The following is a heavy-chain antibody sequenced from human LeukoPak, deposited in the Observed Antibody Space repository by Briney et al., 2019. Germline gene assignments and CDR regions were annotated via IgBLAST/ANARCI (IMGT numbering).Heavy chain of an antibody. CDR3: ARVYKKAFDI. J-gene: IGHJ3*02. CDR2: ISAYNGNT. CDR1: GYTFSGYG. D-gene: IGHD1-14*01. Sequence: ASVKVSCMDSGYTFSGYGISWVRPALGQGLEWMGWISAYNGNTNYAQKLQGRVTMTTDTSTSTAYMELRSLRSDDTVVYYCARVYKKAFDIWGQGTMVTVSS. V-gene: IGHV1-18*01.